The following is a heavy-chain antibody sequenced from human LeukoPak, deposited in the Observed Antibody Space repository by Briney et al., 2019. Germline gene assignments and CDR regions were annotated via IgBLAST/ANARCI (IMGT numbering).Heavy chain of an antibody. Sequence: PGGTLRLSCAASGFTFDDYAMHWVRQAPGKGLEWVSGISWNSGSIGYADSVKGRFTISRDNAKNSLYLQMNSLRAEDTALYYCAKDHTGSGSYEGYYMDVWGKGTTVTISS. CDR1: GFTFDDYA. V-gene: IGHV3-9*01. CDR2: ISWNSGSI. D-gene: IGHD3-10*01. CDR3: AKDHTGSGSYEGYYMDV. J-gene: IGHJ6*03.